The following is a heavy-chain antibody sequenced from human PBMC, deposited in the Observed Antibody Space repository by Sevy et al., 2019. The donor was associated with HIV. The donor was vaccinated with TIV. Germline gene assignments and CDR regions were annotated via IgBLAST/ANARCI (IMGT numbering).Heavy chain of an antibody. Sequence: GGSLRLSCTASGFTFGDYAMNWLRQAPGKGLEWVGFIRSNTFGAKTEYAASVKGSFTISRDDSKSIADLQMNSLKTEDTAVYFCARVRGTISPYYYFGMDVWGQGTTVTVSS. CDR2: IRSNTFGAKT. D-gene: IGHD3-10*01. CDR1: GFTFGDYA. V-gene: IGHV3-49*03. J-gene: IGHJ6*02. CDR3: ARVRGTISPYYYFGMDV.